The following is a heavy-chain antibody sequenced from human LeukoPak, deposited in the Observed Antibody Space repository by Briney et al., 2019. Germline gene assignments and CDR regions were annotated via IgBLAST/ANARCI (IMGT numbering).Heavy chain of an antibody. V-gene: IGHV3-20*04. D-gene: IGHD2-15*01. Sequence: PGGSLRLSCAASGFTFNDYGMSWVRQVPGKGLEWVSGINWNGGSIGYADSVKGRLTISRENAKNSLYLQINSLRAEDTALYYCARGYCRGGRCRHFDYWGQGTQVTVSS. CDR3: ARGYCRGGRCRHFDY. CDR1: GFTFNDYG. J-gene: IGHJ4*02. CDR2: INWNGGSI.